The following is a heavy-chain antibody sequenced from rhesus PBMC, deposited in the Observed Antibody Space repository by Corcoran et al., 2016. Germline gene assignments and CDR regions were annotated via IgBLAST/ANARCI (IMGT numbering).Heavy chain of an antibody. D-gene: IGHD5-24*01. CDR2: IYGSSGST. CDR3: ARDPGTVGDY. CDR1: GYSISSGYD. V-gene: IGHV4-76*01. J-gene: IGHJ4*01. Sequence: QVQLQESGPGVVKPSETLSLTCAVSGYSISSGYDWSWIRQPPGKGLEWIGYIYGSSGSTNYNPSLKNRVTISQDTAKNQFSLKLSSVTAADMAVYYCARDPGTVGDYWGQGVLVTVSS.